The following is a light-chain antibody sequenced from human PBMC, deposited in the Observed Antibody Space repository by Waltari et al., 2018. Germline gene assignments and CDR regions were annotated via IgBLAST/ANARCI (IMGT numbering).Light chain of an antibody. CDR3: LHFENVPLT. CDR2: ASS. Sequence: DIQMTQSPSPLSASVGDRVIITCRATQDIANNVNWYQQKAGKSPKLLIYASSTLETGVPSRFSGSGSERKVSFTIGCLQPEDFATYYWLHFENVPLTFGGGTKVDIK. J-gene: IGKJ4*01. V-gene: IGKV1-33*01. CDR1: QDIANN.